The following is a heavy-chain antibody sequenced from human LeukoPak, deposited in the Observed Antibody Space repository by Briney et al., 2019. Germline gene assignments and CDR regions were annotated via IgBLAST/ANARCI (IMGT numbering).Heavy chain of an antibody. Sequence: GSVKVSGKASGYTFTSYDINWVRQATGQGLEWMGWMNPNSGNTGYAQKFQGRVTMTRNTSISTAYMELSSLRSEDTAVYYCARGSEIRWGATIYFDYWGQGTLVTVSS. J-gene: IGHJ4*02. CDR3: ARGSEIRWGATIYFDY. V-gene: IGHV1-8*01. CDR2: MNPNSGNT. CDR1: GYTFTSYD. D-gene: IGHD1-26*01.